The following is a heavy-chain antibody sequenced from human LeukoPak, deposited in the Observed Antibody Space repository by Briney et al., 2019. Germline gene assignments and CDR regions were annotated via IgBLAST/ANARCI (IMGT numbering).Heavy chain of an antibody. CDR3: ARGGGDSSSSGNYYYYMDV. CDR2: INPSGGST. V-gene: IGHV1-46*01. J-gene: IGHJ6*03. CDR1: GYTFTGYY. Sequence: ASVKVSCKASGYTFTGYYMHWVRQAPGQGLEWMGIINPSGGSTSYAQKFQGRVTMTRDTSTSTVYMELSSLRSEDTAVYYCARGGGDSSSSGNYYYYMDVWGKGTTVTVSS. D-gene: IGHD6-6*01.